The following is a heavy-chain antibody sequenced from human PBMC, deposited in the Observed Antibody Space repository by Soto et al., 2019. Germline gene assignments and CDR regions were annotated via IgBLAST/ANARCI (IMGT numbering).Heavy chain of an antibody. CDR3: AKEPQRITCMDV. Sequence: GGSLRLSRAASGFTFSSYGMHWVRQAPGKGLEWVAVISYDGSNKYYADSVKGRFTISRDNSKNTLYLQMNSLRAEDTAVYYCAKEPQRITCMDVWGQGTTVTVSS. V-gene: IGHV3-30*18. J-gene: IGHJ6*02. CDR1: GFTFSSYG. D-gene: IGHD3-3*01. CDR2: ISYDGSNK.